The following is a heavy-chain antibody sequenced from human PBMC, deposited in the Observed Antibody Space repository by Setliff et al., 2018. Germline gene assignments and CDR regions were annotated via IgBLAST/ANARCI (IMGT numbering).Heavy chain of an antibody. D-gene: IGHD6-25*01. CDR3: ARSPANGGHDAFDV. CDR2: ISPYSDYI. CDR1: TFTLGTYS. J-gene: IGHJ3*01. Sequence: PGGSLRLSCAASTFTLGTYSMHWVRQAPGKGLAWASSISPYSDYIYYADSVKGRFTISRDNAKNSLYLQMNSLGAEDTAVYFCARSPANGGHDAFDVWGQGTMVTVSS. V-gene: IGHV3-21*06.